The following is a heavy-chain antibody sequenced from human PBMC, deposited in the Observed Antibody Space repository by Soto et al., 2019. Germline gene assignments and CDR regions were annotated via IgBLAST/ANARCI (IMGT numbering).Heavy chain of an antibody. D-gene: IGHD4-17*01. CDR1: GGSISSGGYY. CDR3: ARLYYGGNPYFDY. V-gene: IGHV4-31*03. J-gene: IGHJ4*02. CDR2: IYYSGST. Sequence: SETLSLTCTVSGGSISSGGYYWSWIRQHPGKGLEWIGYIYYSGSTYYNPSLKSRVTISVDTSKNQFSLKLSSVTAADTAVYYCARLYYGGNPYFDYWGQGTLVTVSS.